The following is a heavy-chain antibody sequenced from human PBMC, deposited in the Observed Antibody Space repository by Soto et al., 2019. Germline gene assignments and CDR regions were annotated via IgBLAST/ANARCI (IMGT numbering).Heavy chain of an antibody. V-gene: IGHV4-4*02. CDR1: GGSVSSSNW. CDR3: ASLIAANAN. D-gene: IGHD6-6*01. Sequence: QVQLQESGPGLVKPSGTLSLTCAVSGGSVSSSNWWSWVRQPPGKGLEWIGEIYDSGSANYNPSLTSRVTISVDKSKNQFSRKLSSVTAADAAVYYCASLIAANANWGQGTLVTVSS. J-gene: IGHJ4*02. CDR2: IYDSGSA.